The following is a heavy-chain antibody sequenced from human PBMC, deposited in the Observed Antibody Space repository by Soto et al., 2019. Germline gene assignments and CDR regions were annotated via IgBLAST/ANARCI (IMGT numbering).Heavy chain of an antibody. J-gene: IGHJ4*02. V-gene: IGHV1-18*01. CDR2: ISAHNGNT. D-gene: IGHD1-26*01. CDR3: ARDAAVGLFDY. CDR1: GYTFTSYG. Sequence: QVQLVQSGAEVKKPGASVKVSCKASGYTFTSYGISWVRQAPGQGLEWMGWISAHNGNTNHAQKPKGRVTMTTDTSTSTAYMELRSRRSDDPAVYYCARDAAVGLFDYWGQGTLVTVSS.